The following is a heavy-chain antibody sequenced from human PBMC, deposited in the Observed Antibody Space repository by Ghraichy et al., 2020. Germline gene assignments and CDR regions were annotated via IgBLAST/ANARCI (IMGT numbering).Heavy chain of an antibody. CDR1: GFTVSSNY. V-gene: IGHV3-66*01. J-gene: IGHJ2*01. D-gene: IGHD4-23*01. CDR3: ASGTYGGNSDFDL. Sequence: GESLNISCAASGFTVSSNYMSWVRQAPGKGLEWVSVIYSGGSTYYADSVKGRFTISRDNSKNTLYLQMNSLRAEDTAVYYCASGTYGGNSDFDLWGCGTLVTVSS. CDR2: IYSGGST.